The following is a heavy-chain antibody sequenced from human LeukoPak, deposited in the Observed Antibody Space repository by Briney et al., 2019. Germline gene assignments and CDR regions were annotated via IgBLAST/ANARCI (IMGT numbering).Heavy chain of an antibody. CDR3: AKWFLPIAPAGTEVF. J-gene: IGHJ4*02. V-gene: IGHV3-21*04. CDR2: ISTSSRYI. Sequence: PGGSLRLSCAASGFTFSSYSMHWVRQAPGKGLEWVSSISTSSRYINYADSLKGRFTISRDNTNNVLYLQMNSLRAEDTALYYCAKWFLPIAPAGTEVFWGQGTLVTVSS. D-gene: IGHD6-13*01. CDR1: GFTFSSYS.